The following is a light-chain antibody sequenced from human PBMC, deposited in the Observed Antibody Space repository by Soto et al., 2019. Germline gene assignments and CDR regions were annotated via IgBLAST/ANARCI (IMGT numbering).Light chain of an antibody. CDR2: KAS. J-gene: IGKJ4*01. V-gene: IGKV1-5*03. CDR1: QNINRW. CDR3: LQYNVYPLT. Sequence: DIQMTQSPSTLSASVGDRVTITCRASQNINRWLAWYQLRPGKAPNLLIHKASTLEAGVPSRFSGSASGTEFTLTISSLQPDDFAAYFCLQYNVYPLTFGGGTKVEIK.